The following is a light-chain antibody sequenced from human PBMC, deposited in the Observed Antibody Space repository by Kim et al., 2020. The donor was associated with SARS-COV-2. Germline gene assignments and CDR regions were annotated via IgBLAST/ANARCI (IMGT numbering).Light chain of an antibody. J-gene: IGLJ3*02. Sequence: RQTATLTCTGTNDNVGRQGAAWLQQHQGHPPKVLSDRNNNRRSGISERFSASRSGNTASLIITGLQSEDEADYYCSAWDISLNAVVFGGGTQLTVL. CDR2: RNN. V-gene: IGLV10-54*01. CDR3: SAWDISLNAVV. CDR1: NDNVGRQG.